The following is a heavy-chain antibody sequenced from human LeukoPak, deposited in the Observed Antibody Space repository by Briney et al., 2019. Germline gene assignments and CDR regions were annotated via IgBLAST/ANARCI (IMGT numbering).Heavy chain of an antibody. D-gene: IGHD5-12*01. V-gene: IGHV7-4-1*02. CDR2: INTNTGNP. Sequence: ASVKVSCKASGYTFTSYAMNWVRQAPGQGLEWMGWINTNTGNPTYAQGFTGRFVFSLDTSVSTAYLQISSLKAEDTAVYYCATGPVGATIYYYGMDVWGQGTTVTVSS. CDR1: GYTFTSYA. J-gene: IGHJ6*02. CDR3: ATGPVGATIYYYGMDV.